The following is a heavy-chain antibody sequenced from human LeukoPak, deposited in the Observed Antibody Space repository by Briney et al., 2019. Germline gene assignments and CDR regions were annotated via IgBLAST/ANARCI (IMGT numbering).Heavy chain of an antibody. V-gene: IGHV1-2*02. CDR1: GYTFTGYY. Sequence: ASVKVSCKASGYTFTGYYMHWVRQAPGQGLEWMGWINPNSGGTNYAQKFQGRVTMTRDTSIGTAYMELSRLRSDDTAVYYCARDSGRYDFWSGYYTQEVYGMDVWGQGTTVTVSS. J-gene: IGHJ6*02. CDR2: INPNSGGT. CDR3: ARDSGRYDFWSGYYTQEVYGMDV. D-gene: IGHD3-3*01.